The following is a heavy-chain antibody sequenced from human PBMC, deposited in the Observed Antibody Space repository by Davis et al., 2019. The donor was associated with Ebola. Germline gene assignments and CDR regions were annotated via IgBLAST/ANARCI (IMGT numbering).Heavy chain of an antibody. CDR1: GFTFSLFA. Sequence: PGGSLRLSCAASGFTFSLFAMHWVRQAPGKGLEWVAVVSYDGRHKYYADSVKGRFTISRDNSKNTLYLQMNSLRGEDTAVYYCARDLRAGWGQGTLVTVSS. CDR2: VSYDGRHK. V-gene: IGHV3-30*04. CDR3: ARDLRAG. J-gene: IGHJ4*02.